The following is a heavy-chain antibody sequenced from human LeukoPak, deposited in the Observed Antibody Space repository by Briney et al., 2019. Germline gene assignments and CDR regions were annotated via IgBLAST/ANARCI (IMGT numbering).Heavy chain of an antibody. CDR2: INHSGST. V-gene: IGHV4-34*01. J-gene: IGHJ4*02. D-gene: IGHD3-10*01. CDR3: ASNKGSYYYFDY. CDR1: GGSFSGYY. Sequence: SETLSLTCAVYGGSFSGYYWSWIRQPPGKGLEWIGEINHSGSTNYNPSLKSRVTISVDTSKNQFSLKLSSVTAADTAVYYCASNKGSYYYFDYWGQGTLVTVSS.